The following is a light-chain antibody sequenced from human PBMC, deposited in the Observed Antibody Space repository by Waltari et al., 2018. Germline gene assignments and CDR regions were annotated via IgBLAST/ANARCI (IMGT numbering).Light chain of an antibody. V-gene: IGLV1-51*01. CDR1: SSNIGNNY. CDR3: GTWDSSLSARV. Sequence: QSVLTQPPSVSAAPGQKVTISCSGSSSNIGNNYVSWYQPLPGTAPKLLIYDNNKRPSGIPDRFSGSKSGTSASLGITGLQTGDEAVYYCGTWDSSLSARVFGGGTKLTVL. CDR2: DNN. J-gene: IGLJ3*02.